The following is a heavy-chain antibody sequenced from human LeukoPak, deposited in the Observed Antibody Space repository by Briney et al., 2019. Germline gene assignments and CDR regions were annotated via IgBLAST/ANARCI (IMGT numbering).Heavy chain of an antibody. CDR1: GGSISSYY. Sequence: SETLSLTCTVSGGSISSYYWTWIRQSAGKGLEWIGRINTSGSANYNPSLRSRVTMSVNTSKNQFSLNLTSVTAADTAVYSCAREGGDPRWLDPWGQGTLVTVSS. CDR2: INTSGSA. V-gene: IGHV4-4*07. J-gene: IGHJ5*02. CDR3: AREGGDPRWLDP. D-gene: IGHD6-25*01.